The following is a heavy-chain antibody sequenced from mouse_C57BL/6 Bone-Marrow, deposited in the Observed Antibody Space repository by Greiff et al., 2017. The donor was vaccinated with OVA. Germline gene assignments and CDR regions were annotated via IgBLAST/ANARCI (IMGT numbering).Heavy chain of an antibody. V-gene: IGHV1-54*01. CDR2: INPGSGGT. CDR3: ARRMVTYYAMDY. Sequence: QVQLKQSGAELVRPGTSVKVSCKASGYAFTNYLIEWVKQRPGQGLEWIGVINPGSGGTNYNEKFKGKATLTADKSSSTAYMQLSSLTSEDSAVYFCARRMVTYYAMDYWGQGTSVTVSS. CDR1: GYAFTNYL. D-gene: IGHD2-3*01. J-gene: IGHJ4*01.